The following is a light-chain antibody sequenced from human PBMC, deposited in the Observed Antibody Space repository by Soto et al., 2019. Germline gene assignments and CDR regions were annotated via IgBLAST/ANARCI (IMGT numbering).Light chain of an antibody. V-gene: IGKV2-28*01. CDR1: QSLLHSNGYNY. CDR2: LGS. Sequence: SVLTQSPLSRHVTPREPASISCRSSQSLLHSNGYNYLDWYLQKPGQSPQLLIYLGSNRASGVPDRFSGSGSGTDFTLTISRVEAEDVGIYYCLQDLQAPLTFGQGTKVDIK. J-gene: IGKJ1*01. CDR3: LQDLQAPLT.